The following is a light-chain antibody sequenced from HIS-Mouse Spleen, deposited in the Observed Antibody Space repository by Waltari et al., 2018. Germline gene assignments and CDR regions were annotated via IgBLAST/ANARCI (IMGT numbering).Light chain of an antibody. CDR1: SSDVRRYTY. CDR3: SSYTSSSTWV. V-gene: IGLV2-14*01. J-gene: IGLJ3*02. Sequence: QSALTQPASVSGSPGQSLTISCTATSSDVRRYTYVSCYQQHPGKAPKLMIYEVSNRPSGVSNRFSGSKSGNTASLTISGLQAEDEADYYCSSYTSSSTWVFGGGTKLTVL. CDR2: EVS.